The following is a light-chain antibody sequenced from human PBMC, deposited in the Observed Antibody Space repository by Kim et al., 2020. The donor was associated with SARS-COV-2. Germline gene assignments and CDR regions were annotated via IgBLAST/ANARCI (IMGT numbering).Light chain of an antibody. CDR1: SANNERNY. J-gene: IGLJ3*02. CDR2: RSN. V-gene: IGLV1-47*01. CDR3: AAWDDNLSGRV. Sequence: QRGTMSCAVSSANNERNYVYWYQQVPGRAPKVLIYRSNERPSGVPDRFSGSKSGTSASLAISGLRSEDEADYFCAAWDDNLSGRVFGGGTQLTVL.